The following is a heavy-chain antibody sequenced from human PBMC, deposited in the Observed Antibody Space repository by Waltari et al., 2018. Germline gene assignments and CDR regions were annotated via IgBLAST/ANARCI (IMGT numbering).Heavy chain of an antibody. D-gene: IGHD5-12*01. CDR3: ASSWTYDY. Sequence: QVQLQQWGAGLLKPSETLSLTCAVYGGSFSGYYWSWIRQPPGKGLEWIGEINHSGSTNYNPSLKSRVTISVDTSKNQFSLKLSSVTAADTAVYYCASSWTYDYWGQGTLVTVSS. J-gene: IGHJ4*02. V-gene: IGHV4-34*01. CDR1: GGSFSGYY. CDR2: INHSGST.